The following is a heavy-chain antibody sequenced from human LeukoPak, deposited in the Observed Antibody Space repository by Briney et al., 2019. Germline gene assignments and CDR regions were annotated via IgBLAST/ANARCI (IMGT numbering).Heavy chain of an antibody. D-gene: IGHD4-17*01. Sequence: GASVKVSCKASGYTFTGYYMHWVRQAPGQGLEWMGWINPNSGGTNYAQKFQGRVTMTRDTSISTAYMELSRLRSDDTAVYYCARDINDYGDYEGMDYWGQGTLVTVSS. CDR2: INPNSGGT. J-gene: IGHJ4*02. CDR1: GYTFTGYY. CDR3: ARDINDYGDYEGMDY. V-gene: IGHV1-2*02.